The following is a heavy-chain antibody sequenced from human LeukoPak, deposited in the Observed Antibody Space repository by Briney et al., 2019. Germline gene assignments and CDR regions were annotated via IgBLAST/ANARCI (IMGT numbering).Heavy chain of an antibody. CDR2: IYYSGST. CDR3: ARGPLVWKRLLQGVAGPGGGMDV. J-gene: IGHJ6*02. D-gene: IGHD6-19*01. Sequence: PSETLSLTCTVSGGSISSSSYYWGWIRQPPGKGLEWIGSIYYSGSTYYNPSLKSRVTISVDTSKNQFSLKLSSVTAADTAVYYCARGPLVWKRLLQGVAGPGGGMDVWGQGTTVTVSS. V-gene: IGHV4-39*01. CDR1: GGSISSSSYY.